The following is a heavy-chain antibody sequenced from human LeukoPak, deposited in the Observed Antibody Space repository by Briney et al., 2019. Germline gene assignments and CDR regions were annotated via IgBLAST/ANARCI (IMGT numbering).Heavy chain of an antibody. V-gene: IGHV3-21*06. D-gene: IGHD2/OR15-2a*01. CDR3: ARDRGGTVGTTDS. J-gene: IGHJ4*02. Sequence: TGGSLRLSCAASGFTFSSYSMNWVRQAPGKGLEWVSSISYDSFYISYADSVKGRFTISRDNTRNSLYLQMNSLRAEDTAVYYCARDRGGTVGTTDSWGQGTLVTVSS. CDR1: GFTFSSYS. CDR2: ISYDSFYI.